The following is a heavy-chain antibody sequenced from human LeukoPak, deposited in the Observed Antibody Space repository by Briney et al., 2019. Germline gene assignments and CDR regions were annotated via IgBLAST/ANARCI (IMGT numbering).Heavy chain of an antibody. Sequence: GASVKVSCKASGYTFTSYAMNWVRQAPGQGLEWMGWINTNTGNPTYAQGFTGRFVFSSDTSVSTAYLQISSLKAEDTAVYYCARDPSGYSSSWVDYWGQGTLVTVSS. D-gene: IGHD6-13*01. J-gene: IGHJ4*02. CDR2: INTNTGNP. V-gene: IGHV7-4-1*02. CDR1: GYTFTSYA. CDR3: ARDPSGYSSSWVDY.